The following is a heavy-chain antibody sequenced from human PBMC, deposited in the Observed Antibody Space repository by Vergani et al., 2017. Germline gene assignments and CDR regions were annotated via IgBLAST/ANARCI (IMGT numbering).Heavy chain of an antibody. Sequence: EVQLLESGGRLVQPGGSLRLSCVASGFAFSRYAMSWVRQAPGKGLEWVSGLTASGSGISYADSVRGRFTISRDNSKNTLFLQMDSLRAEDTAVYYCAKSGWLQHFGAHYFDSLVQGILVTVSS. D-gene: IGHD5-24*01. J-gene: IGHJ4*02. CDR3: AKSGWLQHFGAHYFDS. V-gene: IGHV3-23*01. CDR2: LTASGSGI. CDR1: GFAFSRYA.